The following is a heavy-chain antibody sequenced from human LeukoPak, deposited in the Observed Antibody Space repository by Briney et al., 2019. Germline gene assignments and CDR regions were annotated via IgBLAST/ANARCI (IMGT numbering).Heavy chain of an antibody. CDR3: ARDRAAAGRDWYFDL. CDR1: GFTFSSYG. J-gene: IGHJ2*01. CDR2: IRYDGSNK. D-gene: IGHD6-13*01. V-gene: IGHV3-30*02. Sequence: GGSLRLSCAASGFTFSSYGMHWVRQAPGKGLEWVAFIRYDGSNKYYADSVKGRFTISRDNSKNTLYLQMNSLRAEDTAVYYCARDRAAAGRDWYFDLWGRGTLVTVSS.